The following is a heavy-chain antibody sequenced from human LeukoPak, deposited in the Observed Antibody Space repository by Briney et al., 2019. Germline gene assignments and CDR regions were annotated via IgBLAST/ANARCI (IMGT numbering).Heavy chain of an antibody. Sequence: SETLSLTCTVSGGSISSYYWSWIRQPPGKGLEWIGYIYYSGSTNYNPSLKSRVTISVDTSKNQFSLELSSVTAADTAVYYCARGGLRYYVDYWGQGTLVTVSS. V-gene: IGHV4-59*01. D-gene: IGHD1-14*01. CDR1: GGSISSYY. CDR3: ARGGLRYYVDY. J-gene: IGHJ4*02. CDR2: IYYSGST.